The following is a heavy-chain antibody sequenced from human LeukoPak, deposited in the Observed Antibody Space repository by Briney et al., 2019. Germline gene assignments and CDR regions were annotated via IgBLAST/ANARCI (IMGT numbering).Heavy chain of an antibody. J-gene: IGHJ4*02. CDR3: AKDLGYTTYGYYFDY. CDR2: IGAGGTFT. V-gene: IGHV3-23*01. Sequence: GGSLRLSCTASGFTFSSYAMNWVRQAPGKGLEWVSGIGAGGTFTYYADSVKGRFTISRDNSRNTLYLQMNSLRADDTAVYYCAKDLGYTTYGYYFDYWGQGTLVTVSS. CDR1: GFTFSSYA. D-gene: IGHD4-11*01.